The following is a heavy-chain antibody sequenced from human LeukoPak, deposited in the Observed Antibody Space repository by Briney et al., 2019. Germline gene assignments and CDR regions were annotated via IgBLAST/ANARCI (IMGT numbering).Heavy chain of an antibody. V-gene: IGHV4-4*07. D-gene: IGHD5-18*01. CDR3: ARDYSYPDY. J-gene: IGHJ4*02. CDR1: GASISAYH. Sequence: SETLSLTCSVSGASISAYHWSWIRQPAGKGLEWVGRIYSSGRTNYIPSLKSRLTMSVDTSKNQFSLKLNSVTAADTAVYYCARDYSYPDYWGQGTLVTVSS. CDR2: IYSSGRT.